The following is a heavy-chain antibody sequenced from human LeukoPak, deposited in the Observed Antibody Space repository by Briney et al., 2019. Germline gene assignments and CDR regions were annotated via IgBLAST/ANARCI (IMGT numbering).Heavy chain of an antibody. CDR1: GFTVSSSY. Sequence: GGSLRLSCGASGFTVSSSYMRWVRQAPGRGVEWVSVIYRGGSTYNAAPVKGRFTISRDNSKNTLYIQMNSLRAEDTAVYYWTRGSGWFDYWGQGTLVTVSS. CDR3: TRGSGWFDY. J-gene: IGHJ4*02. CDR2: IYRGGST. D-gene: IGHD6-19*01. V-gene: IGHV3-66*01.